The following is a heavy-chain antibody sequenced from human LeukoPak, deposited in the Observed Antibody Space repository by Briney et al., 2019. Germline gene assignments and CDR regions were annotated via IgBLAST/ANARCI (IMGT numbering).Heavy chain of an antibody. CDR1: GFTFSSYA. CDR2: ITGSGGDT. V-gene: IGHV3-23*01. J-gene: IGHJ4*02. D-gene: IGHD3-22*01. CDR3: AKDPYVGGGYHFDS. Sequence: PGGSLRLSCAASGFTFSSYAMNWARQAPGKGLEWVSTITGSGGDTYYADSVKGRFTIPRDNSKNTLYLQMNSLRAEDTAIYYCAKDPYVGGGYHFDSWGQGSLVTVSS.